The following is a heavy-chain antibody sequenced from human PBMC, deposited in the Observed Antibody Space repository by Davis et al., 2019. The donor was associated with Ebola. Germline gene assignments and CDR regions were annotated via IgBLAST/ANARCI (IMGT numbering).Heavy chain of an antibody. CDR1: GFTFSKYG. D-gene: IGHD2-21*02. CDR2: VSRKGGA. CDR3: AKEMEVTKPDDH. J-gene: IGHJ4*02. Sequence: PGGSLRLSCAASGFTFSKYGMSWVRQAQGKGLEWVAAVSRKGGAYYTDSVKGRFTVFRDTANDTLFLQMDSLRDEDTAIYYCAKEMEVTKPDDHWGQGTLVTVSS. V-gene: IGHV3-23*01.